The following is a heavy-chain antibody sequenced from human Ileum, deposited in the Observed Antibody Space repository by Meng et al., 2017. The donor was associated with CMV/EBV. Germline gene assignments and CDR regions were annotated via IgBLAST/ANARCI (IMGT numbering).Heavy chain of an antibody. V-gene: IGHV3-74*01. CDR3: ARDCVAGSGSLDV. J-gene: IGHJ6*02. Sequence: AAGFTFSSHWMHWVRQSPGKGLVWVSRISTDGTYISYADSVEGRFTMSRDNAKNTLYLQMNSLRAEDTAVYYCARDCVAGSGSLDVWGQGTTVTVSS. CDR1: GFTFSSHW. CDR2: ISTDGTYI. D-gene: IGHD3-10*01.